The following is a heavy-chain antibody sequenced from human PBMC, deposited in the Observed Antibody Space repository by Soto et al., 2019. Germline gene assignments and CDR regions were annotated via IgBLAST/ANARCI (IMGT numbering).Heavy chain of an antibody. V-gene: IGHV4-61*03. J-gene: IGHJ6*02. Sequence: SETLSITCTVSGGSVTSGYYYWTWIRQPPGRALECVVYSDYSGSANYNPSLRSRLTLSIDTSKNHFSLKLRSVTAADTAVYYCARRYGHYDILTGYYPPYYYYYGMDVWGQGTTVTVSS. CDR3: ARRYGHYDILTGYYPPYYYYYGMDV. CDR1: GGSVTSGYYY. D-gene: IGHD3-9*01. CDR2: SDYSGSA.